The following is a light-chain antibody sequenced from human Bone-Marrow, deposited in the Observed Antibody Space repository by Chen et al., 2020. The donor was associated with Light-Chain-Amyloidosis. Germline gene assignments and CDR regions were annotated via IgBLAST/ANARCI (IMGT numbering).Light chain of an antibody. J-gene: IGLJ3*02. CDR1: SGSIATNY. Sequence: NFMLTQPHAVSESPGKPVITFCTRSSGSIATNYVQWYQQRPGSSPTTVIYEDDQRPSGLPDRFSGSIDRSSNSASLTISGLKTEDEADYYCQSYQGSSQGVFGGGTKLTVL. CDR3: QSYQGSSQGV. V-gene: IGLV6-57*01. CDR2: EDD.